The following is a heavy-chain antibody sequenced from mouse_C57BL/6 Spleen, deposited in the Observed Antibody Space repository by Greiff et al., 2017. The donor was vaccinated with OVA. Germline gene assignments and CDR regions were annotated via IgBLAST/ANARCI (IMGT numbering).Heavy chain of an antibody. V-gene: IGHV1-42*01. CDR1: GYSFTGYY. CDR3: ARWAPGLGAMDY. Sequence: EVQLVESGPELVKPGASVKISCKASGYSFTGYYMNWVKQSPEKSLEWIGEINPSTGGTTYNQKFKAKATLTVDKSSSTAYMQLKSLTSEDSAVYYCARWAPGLGAMDYWGQGTSVTVSS. J-gene: IGHJ4*01. CDR2: INPSTGGT. D-gene: IGHD3-3*01.